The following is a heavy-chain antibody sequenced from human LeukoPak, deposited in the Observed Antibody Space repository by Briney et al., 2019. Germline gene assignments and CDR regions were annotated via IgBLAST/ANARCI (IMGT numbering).Heavy chain of an antibody. V-gene: IGHV3-23*01. CDR1: GFTFSSYG. Sequence: GGSLRLSCADSGFTFSSYGMSRVRQAPGKGLEWVSAISGSGGSTYYADSVKGRFTISRDNSKNTLYLQMNSLRAEDTAVYYCAKDRQQWLERLFDYWGQGTLVTVSS. J-gene: IGHJ4*02. CDR2: ISGSGGST. D-gene: IGHD6-19*01. CDR3: AKDRQQWLERLFDY.